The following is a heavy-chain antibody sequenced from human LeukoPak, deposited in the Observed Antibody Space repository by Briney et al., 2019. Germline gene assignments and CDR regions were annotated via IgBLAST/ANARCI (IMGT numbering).Heavy chain of an antibody. J-gene: IGHJ4*02. V-gene: IGHV3-30*18. CDR2: ISYDGSNK. CDR1: GFTFSSYG. CDR3: AKDGSGSRPPFDH. Sequence: PGGSLRLSCAASGFTFSSYGMHWVRQAPGKGLEWVAVISYDGSNKYYADSVKGRFTICRDNSKNTLYLQMNSLRAEDTAVYYCAKDGSGSRPPFDHCCQGTLVIVSS. D-gene: IGHD3-10*01.